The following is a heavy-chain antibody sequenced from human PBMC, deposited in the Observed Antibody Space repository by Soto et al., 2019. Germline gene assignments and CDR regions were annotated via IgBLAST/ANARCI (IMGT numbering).Heavy chain of an antibody. CDR3: AREAFDDYSNHTPIYYGMDV. D-gene: IGHD4-4*01. V-gene: IGHV4-4*02. CDR2: IYHSGST. Sequence: QVQLQESGPGLVKPSGTLSLTCAVSGGSISSSNWWSWVRQPPGKGLEWIGEIYHSGSTNYNPSLKIRVTISADKSKNQFSLKLSSVTAADTAVYYCAREAFDDYSNHTPIYYGMDVWGQGTTVTVSS. J-gene: IGHJ6*02. CDR1: GGSISSSNW.